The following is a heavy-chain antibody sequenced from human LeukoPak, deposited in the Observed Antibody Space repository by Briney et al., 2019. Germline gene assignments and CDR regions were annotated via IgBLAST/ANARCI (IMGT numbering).Heavy chain of an antibody. CDR3: ARGKSRAPPFDY. V-gene: IGHV4-34*01. D-gene: IGHD3-10*01. CDR2: INHSGST. J-gene: IGHJ4*02. Sequence: SETLSLTCAVYGGSFSGYYWSWIRQPPGKGLEWIGEINHSGSTNYNPSLKSRATISVDTSKNQFSLKLSSVTAADTAVYYCARGKSRAPPFDYWGQGTLVTVSS. CDR1: GGSFSGYY.